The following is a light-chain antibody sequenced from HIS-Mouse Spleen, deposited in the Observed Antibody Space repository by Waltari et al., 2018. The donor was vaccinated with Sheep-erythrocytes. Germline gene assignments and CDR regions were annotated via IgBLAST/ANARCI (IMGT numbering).Light chain of an antibody. V-gene: IGKV1-33*01. Sequence: DIQMTQSPSSLSASVGVRVTITCQASQDISNYLNWYQQKPGKAPKLLIYDASNLETGVPSRFSGSGSGTDFTFTISSLQAEDVAVYYCQQYYSTLTFGGGTKVEIK. CDR1: QDISNY. J-gene: IGKJ4*01. CDR3: QQYYSTLT. CDR2: DAS.